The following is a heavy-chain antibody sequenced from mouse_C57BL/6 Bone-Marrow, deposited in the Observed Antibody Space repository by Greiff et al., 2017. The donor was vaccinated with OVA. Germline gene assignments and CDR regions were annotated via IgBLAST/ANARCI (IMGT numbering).Heavy chain of an antibody. D-gene: IGHD2-3*01. CDR3: ANDGYYVPFDY. V-gene: IGHV1-9*01. J-gene: IGHJ2*01. CDR2: ILPGSGST. CDR1: GYTFTGYW. Sequence: VQLQQSGAELMKPGASVKLSCKATGYTFTGYWIEWVKQRPGHGLEWIGEILPGSGSTNYNEKFKGKATFTADTSSSTAYMELRSLTSEDSAVYFCANDGYYVPFDYWGQGTTLTVSS.